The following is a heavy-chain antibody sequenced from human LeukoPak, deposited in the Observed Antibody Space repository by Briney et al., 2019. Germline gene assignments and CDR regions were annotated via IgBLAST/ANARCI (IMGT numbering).Heavy chain of an antibody. CDR3: ARELRFYYDILTGTSPFDY. V-gene: IGHV1-18*01. CDR2: ISAYNGNT. CDR1: GYTFTSYG. Sequence: GASVKVSCKASGYTFTSYGISWVRQAPGQGLEWMGWISAYNGNTNYAQKLQGRVTMTTDTSTSTAYMELRSLRSDDTAVYYCARELRFYYDILTGTSPFDYWGQGTLVTVSS. D-gene: IGHD3-9*01. J-gene: IGHJ4*02.